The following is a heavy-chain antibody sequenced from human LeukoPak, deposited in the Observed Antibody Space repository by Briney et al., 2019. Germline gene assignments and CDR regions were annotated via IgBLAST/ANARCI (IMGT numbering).Heavy chain of an antibody. V-gene: IGHV4-30-2*01. CDR3: ARGPEGYDFWSGYYPGGSFDY. CDR2: IYHSGST. J-gene: IGHJ4*02. D-gene: IGHD3-3*01. CDR1: GGSISSGGYS. Sequence: SETLSLTRAVSGGSISSGGYSWSWIRQPPGKGLEWIGYIYHSGSTYYNPSLKSRVTISVDRSKNQFSLKLSSVTAADTAVYYRARGPEGYDFWSGYYPGGSFDYWGQGTLVTVSS.